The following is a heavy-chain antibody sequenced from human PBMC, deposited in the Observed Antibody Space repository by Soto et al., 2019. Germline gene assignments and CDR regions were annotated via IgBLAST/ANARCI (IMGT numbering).Heavy chain of an antibody. J-gene: IGHJ3*02. CDR1: GYSFTSYW. Sequence: GESLKISCKGSGYSFTSYWIGWVRQMPGKGLEWMGIIYPGDSDTRYSPSFQGQVTISADKSISTAYLQWNSLKASDTAMYYCARRRNYCSSTSCQHDAFDIWGQGTMVTVSS. D-gene: IGHD2-2*01. CDR3: ARRRNYCSSTSCQHDAFDI. CDR2: IYPGDSDT. V-gene: IGHV5-51*01.